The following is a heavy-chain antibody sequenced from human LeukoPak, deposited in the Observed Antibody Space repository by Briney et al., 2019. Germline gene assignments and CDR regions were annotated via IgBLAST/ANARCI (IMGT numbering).Heavy chain of an antibody. Sequence: GGSLRLSCAASGFTFSSYAMHWVRQAPGKGLEWVAVISYDGSNKYYADSVKGRFTISRDNSKNTLYLQMNSLRAEDTAVYYCANQIGYSYGYQEYYYGMDVWGQGTTVTVSS. V-gene: IGHV3-30-3*01. J-gene: IGHJ6*02. CDR2: ISYDGSNK. CDR1: GFTFSSYA. D-gene: IGHD5-18*01. CDR3: ANQIGYSYGYQEYYYGMDV.